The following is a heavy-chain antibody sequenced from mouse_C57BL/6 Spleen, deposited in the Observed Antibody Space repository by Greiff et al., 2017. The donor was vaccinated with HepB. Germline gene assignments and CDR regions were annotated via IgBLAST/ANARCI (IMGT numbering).Heavy chain of an antibody. CDR1: GFNIKDDY. CDR2: IDPENGDT. V-gene: IGHV14-4*01. D-gene: IGHD1-1*01. CDR3: TTSYYGSRGNFDY. Sequence: VQLKESGAELVRPGASVKLSCTASGFNIKDDYMHWVKQRPEQGLEWIGWIDPENGDTEYASKFQGKATITADTSSNTAYLQLSSLTSEDTAVYYCTTSYYGSRGNFDYWGQGTTLTVSS. J-gene: IGHJ2*01.